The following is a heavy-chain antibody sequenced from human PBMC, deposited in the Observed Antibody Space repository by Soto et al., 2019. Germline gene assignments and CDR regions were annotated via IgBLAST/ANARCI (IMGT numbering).Heavy chain of an antibody. CDR2: ICGGGSNT. V-gene: IGHV3-33*06. D-gene: IGHD3-10*01. Sequence: GGSLRLSCAASGVTFRSYGMHWVRQDPGKGLEWVAAICGGGSNTYYADSVKGRFTISRDNSKNTLYLQMNSLRAEDTAVYSCAKKITMVLGYMDVWGKGTTVTVSS. J-gene: IGHJ6*03. CDR1: GVTFRSYG. CDR3: AKKITMVLGYMDV.